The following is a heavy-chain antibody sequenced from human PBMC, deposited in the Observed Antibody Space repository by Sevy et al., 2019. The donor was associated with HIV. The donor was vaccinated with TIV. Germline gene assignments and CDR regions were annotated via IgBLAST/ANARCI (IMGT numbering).Heavy chain of an antibody. D-gene: IGHD5-18*01. CDR1: GFTVNSNY. CDR3: ARGKSGYGYALNY. J-gene: IGHJ4*02. CDR2: IHSDDTT. Sequence: GGSLRLSCAASGFTVNSNYMTWVRQAPGKGLEGVSVIHSDDTTYHADSVKDRVTISRDNFKNTLYLHMSSLGAEDTAVYYCARGKSGYGYALNYWGQGTLVTVSS. V-gene: IGHV3-66*01.